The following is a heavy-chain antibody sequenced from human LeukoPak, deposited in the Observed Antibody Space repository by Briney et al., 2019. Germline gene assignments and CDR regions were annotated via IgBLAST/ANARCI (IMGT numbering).Heavy chain of an antibody. J-gene: IGHJ6*03. CDR1: GYTFTSYD. D-gene: IGHD6-13*01. Sequence: GASVKVSCKASGYTFTSYDINWVRQATGQGLEWMGWMNPNSGNTGYAQKFEGRVTMTRNTSISTAYMELSSLRSEDTAVYYCARAHDSSSLGNYMDVWGKGTTVTVSS. CDR2: MNPNSGNT. V-gene: IGHV1-8*01. CDR3: ARAHDSSSLGNYMDV.